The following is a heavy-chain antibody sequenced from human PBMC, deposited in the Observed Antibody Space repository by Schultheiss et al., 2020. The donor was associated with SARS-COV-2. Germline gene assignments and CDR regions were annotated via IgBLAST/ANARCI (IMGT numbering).Heavy chain of an antibody. CDR2: INHSGST. J-gene: IGHJ4*02. Sequence: SETLSLTCTVSGGSISSSSYYWGWIRQPPGKGLEWIGEINHSGSTNYNPSLKSRVTISVDTSKNQFSLKLSSVTAADTAVYYCARVVTAISARWYFDYWGQGTLVTVSS. CDR3: ARVVTAISARWYFDY. D-gene: IGHD2-21*02. CDR1: GGSISSSSYY. V-gene: IGHV4-39*07.